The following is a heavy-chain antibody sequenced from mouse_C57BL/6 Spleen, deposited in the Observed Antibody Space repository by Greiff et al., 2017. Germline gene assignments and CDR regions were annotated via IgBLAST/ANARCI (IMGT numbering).Heavy chain of an antibody. CDR2: IDPSDSET. CDR1: GYTFTSYW. J-gene: IGHJ4*01. D-gene: IGHD1-1*01. V-gene: IGHV1-52*01. Sequence: QVHVKQPGAELVRPGSSVKLSCKASGYTFTSYWMHWVKQRPIQGLEWIGNIDPSDSETHYNQKFKDKATLTVDKSSSTAYMQLSSLTSEDSAVYYCAREILDAMDYWGQGTSVTVSS. CDR3: AREILDAMDY.